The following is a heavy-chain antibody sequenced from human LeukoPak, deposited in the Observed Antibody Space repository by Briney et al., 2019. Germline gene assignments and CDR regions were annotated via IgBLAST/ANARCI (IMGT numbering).Heavy chain of an antibody. Sequence: GGFLRLSCAASGFTFSNYWMSWVRQAPGKGLEWVANIKQDGSEKYYVNSVKGRFTISRDNAKNSLYLQMNSLRAEDTAIYYCAREDDWNYEDYWGQGTLVTVSS. D-gene: IGHD1-7*01. J-gene: IGHJ4*02. CDR2: IKQDGSEK. CDR1: GFTFSNYW. CDR3: AREDDWNYEDY. V-gene: IGHV3-7*01.